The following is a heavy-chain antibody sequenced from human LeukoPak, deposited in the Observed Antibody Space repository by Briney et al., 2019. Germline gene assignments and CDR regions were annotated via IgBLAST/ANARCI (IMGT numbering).Heavy chain of an antibody. J-gene: IGHJ6*02. CDR3: ARDFPKGCGSTSCGYYYGMDV. V-gene: IGHV1-18*01. Sequence: ASVKVSCKASGYTFTSYGISWVRQAPGQGLEWMGWISAYNGNTNYAQKLQGRVTMTTDTSTSTAYMELRSLRSDDTAVYYCARDFPKGCGSTSCGYYYGMDVWGQGTTVTVSS. D-gene: IGHD2-2*01. CDR2: ISAYNGNT. CDR1: GYTFTSYG.